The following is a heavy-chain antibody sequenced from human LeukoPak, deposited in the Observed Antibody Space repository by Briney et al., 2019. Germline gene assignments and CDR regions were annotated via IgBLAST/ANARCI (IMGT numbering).Heavy chain of an antibody. CDR3: AKDSSYEGFMSDY. D-gene: IGHD5-18*01. Sequence: SETLSLTCAVYGGSFSGYYWSWIRQPPGKGLEWIGEINHSGSTNYNPSLKSRVTISVDTSKNQFSLKLSSVTAADTAVYYCAKDSSYEGFMSDYWGQGTLVTVSS. J-gene: IGHJ4*02. V-gene: IGHV4-34*01. CDR1: GGSFSGYY. CDR2: INHSGST.